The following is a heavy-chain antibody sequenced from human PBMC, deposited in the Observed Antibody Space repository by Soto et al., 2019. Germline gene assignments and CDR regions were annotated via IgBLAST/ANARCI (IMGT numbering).Heavy chain of an antibody. Sequence: SETLCLTCAVSGGSISSGGYSWSWIRQPPGKGLEWIGYIYHSGSTYYNPSLKSRVTISVDRSSNQFSLKVSSVTAVDTAVYYCARGSITGTFDYWGQGTLVTSPQ. CDR3: ARGSITGTFDY. CDR2: IYHSGST. CDR1: GGSISSGGYS. V-gene: IGHV4-30-2*01. J-gene: IGHJ4*02. D-gene: IGHD1-7*01.